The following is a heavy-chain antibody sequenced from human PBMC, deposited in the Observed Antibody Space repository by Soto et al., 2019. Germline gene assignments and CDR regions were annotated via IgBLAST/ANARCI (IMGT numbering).Heavy chain of an antibody. CDR1: SGSISSSNW. D-gene: IGHD1-1*01. V-gene: IGHV4-4*02. CDR3: ARTLNDEINWFDP. CDR2: IYHSGST. J-gene: IGHJ5*02. Sequence: QVQLQESGPGLVKPSGTLSLTCAVSSGSISSSNWWSWVRQPPGKGLEWIGEIYHSGSTIYNPFLKSRVTVSVDKSKNQFSLKLSSVTAADTAVYYCARTLNDEINWFDPWGQGTLVTVSS.